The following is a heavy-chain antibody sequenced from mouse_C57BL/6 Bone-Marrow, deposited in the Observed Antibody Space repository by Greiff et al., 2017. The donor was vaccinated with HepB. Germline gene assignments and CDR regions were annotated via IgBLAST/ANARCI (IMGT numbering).Heavy chain of an antibody. CDR3: TGGKITTWSYWYFDV. V-gene: IGHV6-3*01. D-gene: IGHD2-4*01. J-gene: IGHJ1*03. CDR1: GFTFSNYW. CDR2: IRVKSDNYAT. Sequence: EVKLMESGGGLVQPGGSMKLSCVASGFTFSNYWMNWVRQSPEKGLEWVAQIRVKSDNYATHYAESVKGRFTISRDDSKSSVYLQMNNLRAEDTGIYYCTGGKITTWSYWYFDVWGTGTTVTVSS.